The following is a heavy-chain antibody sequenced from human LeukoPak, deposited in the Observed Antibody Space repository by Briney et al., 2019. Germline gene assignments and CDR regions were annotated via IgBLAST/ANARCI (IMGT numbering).Heavy chain of an antibody. Sequence: GGSLRLSCAASGFTFSSYWMSWVRQAPGKGLEWVANIKHDGSEKYYVDYLKGRFTISRDNSKNTLYLQMNSLRAEDTAVYYCARGPSGYHNTGGQGTLVTVSS. V-gene: IGHV3-7*01. CDR2: IKHDGSEK. CDR1: GFTFSSYW. D-gene: IGHD5-12*01. CDR3: ARGPSGYHNT. J-gene: IGHJ4*02.